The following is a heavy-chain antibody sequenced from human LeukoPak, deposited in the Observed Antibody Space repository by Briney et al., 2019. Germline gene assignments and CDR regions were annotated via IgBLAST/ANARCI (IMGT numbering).Heavy chain of an antibody. CDR3: ARSVEMATISFDY. V-gene: IGHV4-39*07. CDR2: IYYSGST. J-gene: IGHJ4*02. Sequence: PSETLSLTCTVSGGSISSSSYYWGWIRQPPGKGLEWIGSIYYSGSTYYNPSLKSRVTISVDMSKNQFSLKLSSVTAADTAVYYCARSVEMATISFDYWGQGTLVTVSS. D-gene: IGHD5-24*01. CDR1: GGSISSSSYY.